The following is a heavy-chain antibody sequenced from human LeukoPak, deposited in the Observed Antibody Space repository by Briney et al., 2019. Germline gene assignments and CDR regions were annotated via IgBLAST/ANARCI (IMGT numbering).Heavy chain of an antibody. CDR2: IYPGDSDT. CDR1: GYSFTSYW. D-gene: IGHD5-24*01. J-gene: IGHJ3*02. CDR3: ARQLATTSGAFDI. V-gene: IGHV5-51*01. Sequence: GEFLKISCKGSGYSFTSYWIGWVRQMPGKGLEWMGIIYPGDSDTRYSPSFQGQVTISADKSISTAYLQWSSLKASDTAMYYCARQLATTSGAFDIWGQGTMVTVSS.